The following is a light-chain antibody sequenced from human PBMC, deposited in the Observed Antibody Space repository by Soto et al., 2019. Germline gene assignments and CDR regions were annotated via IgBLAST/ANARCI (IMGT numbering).Light chain of an antibody. Sequence: SYELTQPPSVSVSPGQAASITCSGDTLGDKYAFWYQQKPGQSPVLLIYQDTKRPSGIPERFSGSNSGNTATLTISGTQAMDEADYYWQAWDSSTGVFGTGTKLTVL. CDR3: QAWDSSTGV. V-gene: IGLV3-1*01. CDR1: TLGDKY. CDR2: QDT. J-gene: IGLJ1*01.